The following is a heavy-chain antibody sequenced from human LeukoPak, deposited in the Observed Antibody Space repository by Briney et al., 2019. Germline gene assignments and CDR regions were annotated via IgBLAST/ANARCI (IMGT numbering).Heavy chain of an antibody. D-gene: IGHD6-19*01. V-gene: IGHV1-69*10. J-gene: IGHJ4*02. CDR3: ARDLPSPVPGKNYFDS. CDR1: GGTFSNHG. Sequence: SVKVSCKASGGTFSNHGVTWVRQAPGHGLEWMGRVIPTFNIRNYAQKFQGRVTITADKSTSTGYMELSSLRSDDTAVYYCARDLPSPVPGKNYFDSWGQGTLVVVSS. CDR2: VIPTFNIR.